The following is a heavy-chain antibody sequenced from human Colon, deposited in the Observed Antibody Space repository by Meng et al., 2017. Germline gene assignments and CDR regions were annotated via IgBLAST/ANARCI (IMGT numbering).Heavy chain of an antibody. V-gene: IGHV4-4*02. J-gene: IGHJ4*02. CDR1: GGPFTSGNF. D-gene: IGHD1-14*01. CDR2: IYDYGRT. CDR3: CGGIAGTGRPLYFDY. Sequence: QVELQESGPGLVKPSGTLSLICRVSGGPFTSGNFWGWVRQTPGKGLEWIGEIYDYGRTNYNPSLMSRVTISIDKSKSQFSLDLSSVIAADTAVYYCCGGIAGTGRPLYFDYWGQGTLVTVSS.